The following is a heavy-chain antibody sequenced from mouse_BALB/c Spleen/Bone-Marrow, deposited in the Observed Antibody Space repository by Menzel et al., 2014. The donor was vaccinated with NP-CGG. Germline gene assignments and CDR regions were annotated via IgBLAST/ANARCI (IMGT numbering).Heavy chain of an antibody. CDR3: ARELYYFDY. J-gene: IGHJ2*01. CDR1: GISITTGNYR. Sequence: EVQLQQSGPGLVKPSQTVSLTCTVTGISITTGNYRWSWIRQFPGNKLEWIGYIYYSGTITYNPSLTSRTTITRDTSKNQFFLEMNTLTAEDTATYYCARELYYFDYWGQGTTLTVSS. CDR2: IYYSGTI. V-gene: IGHV3-5*02.